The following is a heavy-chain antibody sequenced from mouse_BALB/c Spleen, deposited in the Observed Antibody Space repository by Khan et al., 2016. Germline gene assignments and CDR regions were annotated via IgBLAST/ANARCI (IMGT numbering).Heavy chain of an antibody. D-gene: IGHD2-4*01. V-gene: IGHV2-6-7*01. J-gene: IGHJ3*01. CDR1: GFSLTGYG. CDR3: ARVLYDDRWVFPY. CDR2: IWGDGNT. Sequence: QVQLKQSGPGLVAPSQSLSITCTVSGFSLTGYGVNWVRQPPGKGLEWLGMIWGDGNTDYNSALKSRLSISKDNSKSQVFLTMNSLQTDDTARYCYARVLYDDRWVFPYWGQGTLVTVAA.